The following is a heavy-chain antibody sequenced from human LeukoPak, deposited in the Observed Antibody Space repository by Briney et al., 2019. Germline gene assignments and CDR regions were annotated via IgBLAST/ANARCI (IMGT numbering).Heavy chain of an antibody. D-gene: IGHD6-19*01. CDR1: GGAICGYY. J-gene: IGHJ4*02. CDR2: MYYSGSG. Sequence: SETPSPTCTVSGGAICGYYCGWVRQPTGKGREWSGYMYYSGSGNYNPSLQSRVTISVDTSKIQFSLKLSSVTAADSSAYYSASTARSSGGSRRFDYWGQGTLVTVSS. V-gene: IGHV4-59*01. CDR3: ASTARSSGGSRRFDY.